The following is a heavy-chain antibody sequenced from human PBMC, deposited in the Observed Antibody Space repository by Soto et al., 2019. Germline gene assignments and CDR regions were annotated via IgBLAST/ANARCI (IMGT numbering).Heavy chain of an antibody. J-gene: IGHJ4*02. CDR3: AGGVLY. Sequence: QVQLLESGPGLVKPSQTLSLTCTVSGGSISIGGYYWSWIRQHPGKGLEWIGYIYYSGVTYYSPSPKSRVTISIDTSKNQFSLKLSSVTAADTAVYYCAGGVLYWGQGTLVTVSS. CDR2: IYYSGVT. V-gene: IGHV4-31*03. CDR1: GGSISIGGYY.